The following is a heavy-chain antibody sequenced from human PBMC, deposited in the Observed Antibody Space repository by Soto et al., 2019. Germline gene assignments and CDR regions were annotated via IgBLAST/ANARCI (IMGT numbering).Heavy chain of an antibody. CDR3: ARGGKEIVVVAATQLYYYYYYYMAV. J-gene: IGHJ6*03. CDR2: INHSGST. CDR1: DGSIIGYY. Sequence: SQPRSDTCGVEDGSIIGYYWSRIHQHPRKGLEWIGEINHSGSTNYNPSLKSRVTISVDTSKNQFSLKLSSVTAADTAVYYCARGGKEIVVVAATQLYYYYYYYMAVWGNGTTVPVSS. D-gene: IGHD2-15*01. V-gene: IGHV4-34*01.